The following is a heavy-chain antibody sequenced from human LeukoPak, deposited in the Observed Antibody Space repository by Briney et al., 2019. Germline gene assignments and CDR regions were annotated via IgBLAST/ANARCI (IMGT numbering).Heavy chain of an antibody. CDR3: ARDLTYDFWSGHHNWFDP. J-gene: IGHJ5*02. V-gene: IGHV1-46*01. D-gene: IGHD3-3*01. CDR2: INPSGGST. Sequence: ASVKVSCKASGYTFTSYYMHWVRQAPGQGLEWMGIINPSGGSTSYAQKFQGRVTMTRDMSTSTVYMELGSLRSEDTAVYYCARDLTYDFWSGHHNWFDPWGQGTLVTVSS. CDR1: GYTFTSYY.